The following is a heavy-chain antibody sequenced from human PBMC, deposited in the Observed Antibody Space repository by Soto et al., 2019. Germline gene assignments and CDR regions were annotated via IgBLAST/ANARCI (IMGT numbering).Heavy chain of an antibody. CDR1: GGSISGTNEY. D-gene: IGHD3-10*01. V-gene: IGHV4-39*02. CDR3: ARTYFGSGSYSY. CDR2: IHYDGRT. Sequence: QLQLQESGPGLVEPSETLSLTCTVSGGSISGTNEYWGWIRQPPGKGLEWIASIHYDGRTYYTPSLKIRLTISADTSKNHFSLKLSSVTGADTAVYYCARTYFGSGSYSYWGQGTLVIVSS. J-gene: IGHJ1*01.